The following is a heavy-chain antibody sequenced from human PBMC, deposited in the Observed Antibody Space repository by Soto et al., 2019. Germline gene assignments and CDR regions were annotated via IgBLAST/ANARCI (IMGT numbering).Heavy chain of an antibody. Sequence: GGSLRLSCAASEFSFSSYAMRWVRQAPGKGLEWVSGILSSGGSTYYADSVKGRFTISRDNSKNELYLQMNSLRAEDTAVYYCAKSRYWNFYERGGYNDRVLDLWGQGSLVTVSS. CDR1: EFSFSSYA. J-gene: IGHJ5*02. V-gene: IGHV3-23*01. CDR3: AKSRYWNFYERGGYNDRVLDL. CDR2: ILSSGGST. D-gene: IGHD3-22*01.